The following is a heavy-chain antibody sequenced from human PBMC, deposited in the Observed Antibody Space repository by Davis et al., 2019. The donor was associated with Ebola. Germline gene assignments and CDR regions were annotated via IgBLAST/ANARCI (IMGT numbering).Heavy chain of an antibody. Sequence: SETLSLTCAVYGGSFSGYYWSWIRQPPGKGLEWIGSIYYSGSTYYNPSLKSRVTISVDTSKNQFSLKLSSVTAADTAVYYCARLRLGSSANFDYWGQGTLVTVSS. J-gene: IGHJ4*02. CDR2: IYYSGST. CDR3: ARLRLGSSANFDY. D-gene: IGHD6-6*01. V-gene: IGHV4-34*01. CDR1: GGSFSGYY.